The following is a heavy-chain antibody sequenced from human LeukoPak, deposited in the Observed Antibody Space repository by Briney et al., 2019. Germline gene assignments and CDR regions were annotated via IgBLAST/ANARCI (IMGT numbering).Heavy chain of an antibody. J-gene: IGHJ4*02. CDR1: GFTFSSYA. V-gene: IGHV3-21*01. D-gene: IGHD5-12*01. CDR3: ARDRWEGGYDPFDY. Sequence: PGGSLRLSCAASGFTFSSYAMSWVRQAPGKGLEWVSSISSSSSYIYYADSVKGRFTISRDNAKNSLYLQMNSLRAEDTAVYYCARDRWEGGYDPFDYWGQGTLVTVSS. CDR2: ISSSSSYI.